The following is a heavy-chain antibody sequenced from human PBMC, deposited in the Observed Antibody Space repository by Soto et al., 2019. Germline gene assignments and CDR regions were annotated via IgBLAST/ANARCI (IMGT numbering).Heavy chain of an antibody. J-gene: IGHJ4*02. CDR2: IVVGSGNT. Sequence: AVKVSCKASGFTFISSAVQWVRQARRQRLEWIGWIVVGSGNTNYAQKFQERVTITRDRSTSTAYMELSSLRSEDTAVYYCAADVGYNFARIDYWGQGALVTVSS. D-gene: IGHD1-1*01. V-gene: IGHV1-58*01. CDR1: GFTFISSA. CDR3: AADVGYNFARIDY.